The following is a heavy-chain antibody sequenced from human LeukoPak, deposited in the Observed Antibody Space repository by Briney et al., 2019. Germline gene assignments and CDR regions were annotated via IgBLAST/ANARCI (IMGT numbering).Heavy chain of an antibody. CDR2: ISGSGGST. D-gene: IGHD3-3*01. CDR1: GFTFSSYA. Sequence: GGSLRLSCAASGFTFSSYAMSWVRQAPGKGLEWVSSISGSGGSTYYADSVKGRFTISRDNSKNTLYLQMNSLRAEDTAVYYCAKGGDYDFWSGYYASKFDYWGQGTLVTVSS. CDR3: AKGGDYDFWSGYYASKFDY. V-gene: IGHV3-23*01. J-gene: IGHJ4*02.